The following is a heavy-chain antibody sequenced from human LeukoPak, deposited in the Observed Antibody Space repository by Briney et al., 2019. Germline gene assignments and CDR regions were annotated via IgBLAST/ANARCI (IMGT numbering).Heavy chain of an antibody. Sequence: SETLSLTCTVSGGSISSHYGSWIRQPPGKGLEWIGYIYYSGSTNYNPSLKSRVTISVDTSKNQFSLKLSSVTAADTAVYYCARGSADYRDYLYYFDYWGQGTLVTVSS. CDR1: GGSISSHY. V-gene: IGHV4-59*11. CDR3: ARGSADYRDYLYYFDY. CDR2: IYYSGST. D-gene: IGHD4-17*01. J-gene: IGHJ4*02.